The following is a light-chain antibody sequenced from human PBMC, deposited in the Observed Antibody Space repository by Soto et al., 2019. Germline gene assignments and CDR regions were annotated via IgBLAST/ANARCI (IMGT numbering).Light chain of an antibody. Sequence: EIVLTQSPGTLSLSPGQRATLSCRASESISRDYLAWYQQRLGQAPRLLIYGASSGATGIPDRFSGSGSGTDFTLSISNLQSQDVAIYYCQHYYNWPRTFGQGTKVEI. J-gene: IGKJ1*01. V-gene: IGKV3-20*01. CDR2: GAS. CDR3: QHYYNWPRT. CDR1: ESISRDY.